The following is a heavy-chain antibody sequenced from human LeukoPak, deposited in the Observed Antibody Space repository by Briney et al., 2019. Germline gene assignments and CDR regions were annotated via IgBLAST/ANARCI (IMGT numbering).Heavy chain of an antibody. CDR3: ARDRGKNGGFDY. CDR1: GFTFSGYW. CDR2: IKPDGTEQ. D-gene: IGHD7-27*01. J-gene: IGHJ4*02. Sequence: GGSLRLSCVASGFTFSGYWMSWVRQTPGKGLEWVAIIKPDGTEQSYVGSVKGRFTISRDNAKNSLYLQMNSLRAEDTAVYYCARDRGKNGGFDYWGQVTLVTVSS. V-gene: IGHV3-7*01.